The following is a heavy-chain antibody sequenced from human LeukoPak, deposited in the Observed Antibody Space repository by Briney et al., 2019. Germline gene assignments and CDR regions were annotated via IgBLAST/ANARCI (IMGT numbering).Heavy chain of an antibody. Sequence: WASVRVSCKASGYTFTGYYIHWVRQAPGQGLEWMGGIIPIFGTANYAQKFQGRVTITTDESTSTAYMELSSLRSEDTAVYYCARDTARKRRGSYYYMDVWGKGTTVTVSS. V-gene: IGHV1-69*05. D-gene: IGHD3-10*01. CDR1: GYTFTGYY. CDR2: IIPIFGTA. CDR3: ARDTARKRRGSYYYMDV. J-gene: IGHJ6*03.